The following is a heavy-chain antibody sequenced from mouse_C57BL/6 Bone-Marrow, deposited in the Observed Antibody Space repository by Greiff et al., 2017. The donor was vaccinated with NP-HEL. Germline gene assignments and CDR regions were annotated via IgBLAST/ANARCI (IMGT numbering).Heavy chain of an antibody. CDR3: ERWGPLFPFDY. V-gene: IGHV1-61*01. J-gene: IGHJ2*01. CDR1: GYTFTSYW. CDR2: IYPSDSET. Sequence: QVQLQQPGAELVRPGSSVKLSCKASGYTFTSYWMDWVKQRPGQGLEWIGNIYPSDSETNYNQKFKDKATLTVDKSSSTAYMQLSSLTSEDSAVYYCERWGPLFPFDYWGQGTTLTVSS. D-gene: IGHD1-1*01.